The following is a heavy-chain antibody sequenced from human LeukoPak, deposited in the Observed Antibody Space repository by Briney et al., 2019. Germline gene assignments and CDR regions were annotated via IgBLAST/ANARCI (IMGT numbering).Heavy chain of an antibody. Sequence: GGSLRLSCAASGFTFSSYAMSWVRQAPGKGLEWVSAISGSGGSTYYADSVKGRFTISRDNSKNTLYLQMNSLGAEDTAVYYCAKDRQGRYFDWLLPPCYFDYWGQGTLVTVSS. CDR3: AKDRQGRYFDWLLPPCYFDY. CDR1: GFTFSSYA. CDR2: ISGSGGST. J-gene: IGHJ4*02. V-gene: IGHV3-23*01. D-gene: IGHD3-9*01.